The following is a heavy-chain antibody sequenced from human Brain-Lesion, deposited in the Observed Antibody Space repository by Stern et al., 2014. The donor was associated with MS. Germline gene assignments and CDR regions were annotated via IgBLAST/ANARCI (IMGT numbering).Heavy chain of an antibody. J-gene: IGHJ4*02. CDR1: GFSFSIYA. D-gene: IGHD6-13*01. CDR3: AKGLRQQLVPFDS. Sequence: EVQLVQSGGGLVQPGGSLRLSCAASGFSFSIYATNWVRQAPWKGLEWVSAIRGSGGSTYYADSVTGRFTISRDNSKNTLYLQMNTLRADDTAVYYCAKGLRQQLVPFDSWGQGTLVTVAS. V-gene: IGHV3-23*04. CDR2: IRGSGGST.